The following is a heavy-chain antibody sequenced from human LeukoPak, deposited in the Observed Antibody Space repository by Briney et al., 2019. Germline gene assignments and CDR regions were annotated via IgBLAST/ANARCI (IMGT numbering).Heavy chain of an antibody. V-gene: IGHV3-23*01. CDR2: ITGNGDST. CDR1: GFTFRHYG. CDR3: ASFPRVYGSGSYRDY. D-gene: IGHD3-10*01. J-gene: IGHJ4*02. Sequence: GGSLRLSCAASGFTFRHYGMSWVRQAPGKGLEWVTSITGNGDSTLYADSVKGRFTVSRDNSKNTLYLQMNSLRAEDTAVYYCASFPRVYGSGSYRDYWGQGTLVTVSS.